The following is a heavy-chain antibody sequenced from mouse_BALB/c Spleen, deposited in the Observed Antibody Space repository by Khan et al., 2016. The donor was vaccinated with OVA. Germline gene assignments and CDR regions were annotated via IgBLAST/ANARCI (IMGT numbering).Heavy chain of an antibody. J-gene: IGHJ4*01. CDR3: VRWTMDY. CDR2: ISSLAYRI. CDR1: GFTFSDYG. V-gene: IGHV5-15*02. Sequence: EVELVESGGGLVQPGGSRKLSCAATGFTFSDYGMAWVRQAPGKGPEWVAFISSLAYRIYYADTVTGRFTISRENAKNTLYLEMSSLRSDGTTIYFCVRWTMDYWGQGTSVTVSS.